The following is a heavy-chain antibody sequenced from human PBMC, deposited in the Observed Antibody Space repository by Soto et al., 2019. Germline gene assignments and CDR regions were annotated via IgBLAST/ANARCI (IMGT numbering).Heavy chain of an antibody. CDR1: GFTFSNSW. CDR3: TTDDPINSY. V-gene: IGHV3-15*05. CDR2: IKSEPDGGTI. Sequence: GGSLRLSCAASGFTFSNSWMTWVRQPPGKGLEWDGQIKSEPDGGTIDYATPVKGRFTISRDDSKNTLYLQMNNLKTDDTAVYYCTTDDPINSYWGQGTLVTVSS. J-gene: IGHJ4*02.